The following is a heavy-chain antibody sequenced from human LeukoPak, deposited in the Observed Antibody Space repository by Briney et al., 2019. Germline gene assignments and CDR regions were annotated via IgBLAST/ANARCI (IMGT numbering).Heavy chain of an antibody. CDR2: IIPILGIA. V-gene: IGHV1-69*04. Sequence: SVKVSCKASGGTFSSYAISRVRQAPGQGLEWMGRIIPILGIANYAQKFQGRVTITADKSTSTAYMELSSLRSEDTAVYYCARDRRDGYNFLLAFDYWGQGALVTVSS. D-gene: IGHD5-24*01. J-gene: IGHJ4*02. CDR3: ARDRRDGYNFLLAFDY. CDR1: GGTFSSYA.